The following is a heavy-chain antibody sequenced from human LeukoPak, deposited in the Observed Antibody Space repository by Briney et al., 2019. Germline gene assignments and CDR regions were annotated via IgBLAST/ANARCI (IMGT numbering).Heavy chain of an antibody. CDR3: AKGDGGHVHWYFDL. CDR1: RFTFSNYA. D-gene: IGHD4-23*01. J-gene: IGHJ2*01. Sequence: GGSLRLSCAASRFTFSNYAMNWVRQAPGKGLEWVSVIRGSGGNTYYADSVKGRFTISRDNSQNTVFLQMNSLRAEDTAVYYCAKGDGGHVHWYFDLWGRGTLVTVSS. V-gene: IGHV3-23*01. CDR2: IRGSGGNT.